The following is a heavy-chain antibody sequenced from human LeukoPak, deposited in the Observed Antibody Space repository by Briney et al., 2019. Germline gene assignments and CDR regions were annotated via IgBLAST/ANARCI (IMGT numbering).Heavy chain of an antibody. CDR1: GGTFTSYA. D-gene: IGHD2-2*01. CDR3: ARVGVSDVDIVVVPAASEDYYYYGMDV. CDR2: IIPIFGTA. J-gene: IGHJ6*02. Sequence: SVKVSCKASGGTFTSYAISWVRQAPGQGLEWMGGIIPIFGTANYAQKFQGRVTITADESTSTAYMELSSLRSEDTAVYYCARVGVSDVDIVVVPAASEDYYYYGMDVWGQGTTVTVSS. V-gene: IGHV1-69*01.